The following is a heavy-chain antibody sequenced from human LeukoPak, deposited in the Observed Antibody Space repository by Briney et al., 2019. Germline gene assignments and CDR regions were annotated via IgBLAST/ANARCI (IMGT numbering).Heavy chain of an antibody. CDR2: ISAYNGNT. D-gene: IGHD3-3*01. CDR3: ARDHTIFGVVIIGNAAFDI. Sequence: ASVKVSCKASGYTFTSYGISWVRQAPGQGLEGMGWISAYNGNTNYAQKLQGRVTMTTDTSTSTAYMELRSLRSDDTAVYYCARDHTIFGVVIIGNAAFDIWGQGTMVTVSS. J-gene: IGHJ3*02. V-gene: IGHV1-18*01. CDR1: GYTFTSYG.